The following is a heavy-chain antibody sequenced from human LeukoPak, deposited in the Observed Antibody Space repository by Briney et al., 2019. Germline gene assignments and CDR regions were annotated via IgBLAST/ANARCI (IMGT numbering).Heavy chain of an antibody. V-gene: IGHV4-4*08. CDR1: GGSISNVY. CDR2: ISNSGST. CDR3: ARDRQEAGMRVSSFEF. D-gene: IGHD6-13*01. J-gene: IGHJ4*02. Sequence: PSETLSLTCSVSGGSISNVYWSWIRQPPGKELEWIGYISNSGSTDYNPSLQSRVTISVDTSRNQFSLNLNSVTAADTAIYYCARDRQEAGMRVSSFEFWGRGTPVTVSS.